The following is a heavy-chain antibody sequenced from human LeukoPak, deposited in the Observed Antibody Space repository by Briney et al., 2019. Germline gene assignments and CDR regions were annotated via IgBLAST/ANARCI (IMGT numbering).Heavy chain of an antibody. CDR2: IYSGGST. CDR1: GFTVSSNY. Sequence: GGSLRLSCAASGFTVSSNYMSWVRQAPGKGLEWVSVIYSGGSTYYADSVKGRFTISRDNSKNTLYLQMSSLRAEDTAVYYCARFGTAARAFDYWGQGTLVTVSS. D-gene: IGHD6-6*01. V-gene: IGHV3-53*01. CDR3: ARFGTAARAFDY. J-gene: IGHJ4*02.